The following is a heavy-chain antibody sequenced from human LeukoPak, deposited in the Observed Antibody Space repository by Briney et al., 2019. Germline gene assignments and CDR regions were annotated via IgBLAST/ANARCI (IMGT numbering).Heavy chain of an antibody. J-gene: IGHJ6*04. CDR1: GFTFGDYA. CDR3: ARFVPRGCYESPRYYGLDV. Sequence: GSLRLSCTASGFTFGDYAMSWVRQPPGKGLEWIGEINHSGSTNYNPSLKSRVTISVDTSKNQFSLKLTSVTAADTAVYYCARFVPRGCYESPRYYGLDVWGKGTTVTVSS. D-gene: IGHD2-2*01. V-gene: IGHV4-34*01. CDR2: INHSGST.